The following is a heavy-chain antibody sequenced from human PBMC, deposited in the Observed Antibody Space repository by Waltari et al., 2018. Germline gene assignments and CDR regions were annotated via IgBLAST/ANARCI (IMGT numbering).Heavy chain of an antibody. J-gene: IGHJ4*02. Sequence: QLQLQESCPGLVQPSETLSLTCSFSAGSISRNSFFWGLLRQPPGRVLGWVGNICYAGNSFYNPSLQSRVTMSVGTSEDHFSLRLTSVTAADTAIYYCARSSAGMPRWLGDYWGQGILVTVSS. CDR3: ARSSAGMPRWLGDY. D-gene: IGHD5-12*01. V-gene: IGHV4-39*07. CDR1: AGSISRNSFF. CDR2: ICYAGNS.